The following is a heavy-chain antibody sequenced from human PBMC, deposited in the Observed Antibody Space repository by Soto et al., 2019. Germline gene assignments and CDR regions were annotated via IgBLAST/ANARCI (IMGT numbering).Heavy chain of an antibody. V-gene: IGHV3-30*02. Sequence: GGSLRLSCAASGFTFSSYGMHWVRQAPGKGLEWVAVIWYDGSNKYYADSVKGRFTISRDNSKNTLYLQMNSLRAEDTAVYYCAKDHLSMVRGDPLNYYDYYGMDVWGQGTTVTVSS. CDR3: AKDHLSMVRGDPLNYYDYYGMDV. CDR2: IWYDGSNK. CDR1: GFTFSSYG. J-gene: IGHJ6*02. D-gene: IGHD3-10*01.